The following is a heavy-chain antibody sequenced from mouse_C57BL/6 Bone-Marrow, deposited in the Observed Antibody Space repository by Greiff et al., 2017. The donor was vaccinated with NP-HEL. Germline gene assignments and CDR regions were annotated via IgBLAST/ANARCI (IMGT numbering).Heavy chain of an antibody. D-gene: IGHD1-1*01. CDR3: ARMGTVVVKSNYFDY. CDR1: GYAFSSSW. Sequence: VQLQQSGPELVKPGASVKISCKASGYAFSSSWMNWVKQRPGKGLEWIGRIYPGDGDTNYNGKFKGKATLTADKSSSTAYMQLSSLTSEDSAVYSCARMGTVVVKSNYFDYGGKGTTLTVSS. CDR2: IYPGDGDT. J-gene: IGHJ2*01. V-gene: IGHV1-82*01.